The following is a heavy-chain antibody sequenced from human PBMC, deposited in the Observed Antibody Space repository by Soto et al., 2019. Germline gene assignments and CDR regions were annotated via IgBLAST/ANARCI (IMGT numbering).Heavy chain of an antibody. D-gene: IGHD6-6*01. J-gene: IGHJ2*01. CDR3: ARDPPLHSSSIWYFDL. CDR2: ITRSGSAK. CDR1: GFNFSDNY. V-gene: IGHV3-11*01. Sequence: QVQLVESGGGLVKPGGSLTLSCAASGFNFSDNYMSWIRRAPGKGLEWISYITRSGSAKYYADSVKGRFTISRDNAKNSLDLHMNSLRVDDTAVYYCARDPPLHSSSIWYFDLWGRGTLVTVSS.